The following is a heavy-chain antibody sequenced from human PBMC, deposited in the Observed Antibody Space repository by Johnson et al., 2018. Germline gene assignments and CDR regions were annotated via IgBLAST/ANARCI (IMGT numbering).Heavy chain of an antibody. Sequence: EVQLLESGGGLVKPGGSLRLSCAASGFTFSSYSMNWVRQAPGKGLEWVSSISSSSTYIDYVGSGKGRFTISRDNAKNSVFLQMNSLRVEDTAVYYCVGDSVSSWNHPEFFQFWGQGTPVSVSS. V-gene: IGHV3-21*01. J-gene: IGHJ1*01. D-gene: IGHD6-13*01. CDR1: GFTFSSYS. CDR2: ISSSSTYI. CDR3: VGDSVSSWNHPEFFQF.